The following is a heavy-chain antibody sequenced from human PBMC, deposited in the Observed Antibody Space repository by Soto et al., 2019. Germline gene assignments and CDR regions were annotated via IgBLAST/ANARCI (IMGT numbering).Heavy chain of an antibody. CDR1: GASISGGGNS. CDR3: ARTDLYTGQGDYFDS. D-gene: IGHD5-12*01. Sequence: SETLSLTCAVSGASISGGGNSWNWIRQPPGKGLEWIGYVHHTGSTYYTPSLKSRVTISLDRSKNQFSLKLTSVTAADTAVYYCARTDLYTGQGDYFDSWGQGALVTVSS. CDR2: VHHTGST. J-gene: IGHJ4*02. V-gene: IGHV4-30-2*01.